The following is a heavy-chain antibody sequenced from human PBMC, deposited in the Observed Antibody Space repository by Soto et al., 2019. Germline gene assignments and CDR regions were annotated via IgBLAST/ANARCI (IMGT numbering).Heavy chain of an antibody. J-gene: IGHJ6*02. Sequence: GESLKISCKGSGYSFTSYWISWVRQMPGKGLEWMGRIDPSDSYTNYSPSFQGHVTISADKSISTAYLQWSSLKASDTAMYYCARPIAARQYYYYYGMDVWGQGTTVTVSS. V-gene: IGHV5-10-1*01. CDR3: ARPIAARQYYYYYGMDV. CDR1: GYSFTSYW. D-gene: IGHD6-6*01. CDR2: IDPSDSYT.